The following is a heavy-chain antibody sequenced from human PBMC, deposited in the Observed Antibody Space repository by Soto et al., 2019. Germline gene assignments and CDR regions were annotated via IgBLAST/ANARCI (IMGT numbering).Heavy chain of an antibody. J-gene: IGHJ4*02. Sequence: GGSLRLSCAASGFTFSSYAMSWVRQAPGKGLEWVSAISGSGGSTYYADSVKGRFTISRDNSKNTQYLQMNSLRAEDTAVYYCAKDRAWDSSSSFDYWGQGTLVTVSS. V-gene: IGHV3-23*01. D-gene: IGHD6-13*01. CDR2: ISGSGGST. CDR3: AKDRAWDSSSSFDY. CDR1: GFTFSSYA.